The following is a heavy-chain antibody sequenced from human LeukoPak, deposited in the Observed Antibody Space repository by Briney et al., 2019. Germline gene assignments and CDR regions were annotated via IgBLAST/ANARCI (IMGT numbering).Heavy chain of an antibody. V-gene: IGHV1-69*05. CDR2: IIPIFGTA. J-gene: IGHJ4*02. Sequence: SVKVSCKASEGTFSSYVISGVRQAPGQGLEWMGRIIPIFGTANYAQKFQGRVTITTDESTSTAYMELSSLRSEDTAVYYCARDDCSGGSCYGIGYWGQGTLVSVSS. CDR1: EGTFSSYV. D-gene: IGHD2-15*01. CDR3: ARDDCSGGSCYGIGY.